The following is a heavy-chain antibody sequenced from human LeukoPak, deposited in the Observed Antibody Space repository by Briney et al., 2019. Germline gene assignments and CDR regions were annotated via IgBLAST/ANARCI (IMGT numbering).Heavy chain of an antibody. CDR3: TTELAGYRSSWYQRDYFVY. Sequence: GGSLRLSCAASGFSFSNAWMSWVRQAPGKGLEWVGRIRSKADGGTPDYAAPVIGRFSMSRDDSKNMLYLQMSSLKTEDTAVYYCTTELAGYRSSWYQRDYFVYWGQGTLVTVSS. V-gene: IGHV3-15*01. J-gene: IGHJ4*02. D-gene: IGHD6-13*01. CDR2: IRSKADGGTP. CDR1: GFSFSNAW.